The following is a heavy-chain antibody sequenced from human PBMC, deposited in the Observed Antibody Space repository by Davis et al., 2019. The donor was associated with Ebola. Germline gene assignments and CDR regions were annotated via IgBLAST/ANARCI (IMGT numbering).Heavy chain of an antibody. J-gene: IGHJ5*02. CDR3: ARVNAVTGYSRFDT. Sequence: GGSLRLSCTASGFAFSSYSMNWVRQAPGKGLEWVSFITSSSSYIYYADSVKGRFTISRDNAKNSLYLEMNSLRAEDTALYHCARVNAVTGYSRFDTWGQGALVTVSS. D-gene: IGHD3-9*01. V-gene: IGHV3-21*04. CDR1: GFAFSSYS. CDR2: ITSSSSYI.